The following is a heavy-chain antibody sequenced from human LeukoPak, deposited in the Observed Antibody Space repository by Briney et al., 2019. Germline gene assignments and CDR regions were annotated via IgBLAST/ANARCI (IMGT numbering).Heavy chain of an antibody. Sequence: SQTLSLTCTVSGGSISSGDDYWSWIRQPPGKGLEWIGYIHYSGGTYYNPSLKSRLTISVDTSKNQFSLKLSSVTAADTAVYFCARDRSCIMDVWGQGTTVTVSS. J-gene: IGHJ6*02. V-gene: IGHV4-30-4*01. CDR3: ARDRSCIMDV. CDR1: GGSISSGDDY. CDR2: IHYSGGT.